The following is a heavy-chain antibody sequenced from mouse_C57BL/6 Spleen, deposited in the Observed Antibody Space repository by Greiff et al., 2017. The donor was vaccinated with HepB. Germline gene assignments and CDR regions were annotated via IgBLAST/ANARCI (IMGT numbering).Heavy chain of an antibody. CDR3: ARRSLYYYGSSPGYFDV. Sequence: QVHVKQSGAELARPGASVKLSCKASGYTFTSYGISWVKQRTGQGLEWIGEIYPRSGNTYYNEKFKGKATLTADKSSSTAYMGLRSLTSEDSAVYFCARRSLYYYGSSPGYFDVWGTGTTVTVSS. D-gene: IGHD1-1*01. V-gene: IGHV1-81*01. CDR1: GYTFTSYG. J-gene: IGHJ1*03. CDR2: IYPRSGNT.